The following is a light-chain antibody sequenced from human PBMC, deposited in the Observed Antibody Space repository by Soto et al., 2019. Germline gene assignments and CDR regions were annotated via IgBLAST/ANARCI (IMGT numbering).Light chain of an antibody. CDR2: LGS. CDR1: QSLLHSNGYNY. Sequence: DIVMTQSPLSLPVTPGEPASISCRSSQSLLHSNGYNYLDWYRQKPGKSPQPLIYLGSNRASGVPDRFSGSGSGTDFTLKISRVEAEDVGVYYCMQALQTPWTFGQGTKVDIK. CDR3: MQALQTPWT. V-gene: IGKV2-28*01. J-gene: IGKJ1*01.